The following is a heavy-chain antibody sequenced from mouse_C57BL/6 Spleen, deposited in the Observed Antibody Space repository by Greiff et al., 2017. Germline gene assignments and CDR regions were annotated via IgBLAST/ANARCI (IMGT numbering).Heavy chain of an antibody. D-gene: IGHD3-3*01. CDR2: IYPGSGNT. V-gene: IGHV1-66*01. Sequence: QVQLQQSGPELVKPGASVKISCKASGYSFTSYYIHWVKQRPGQGLEWIGWIYPGSGNTKYNEKFKGKATLTADTSSSTAYMQLSSLTSEDSAVYYSARSPSSGTGFAYWGQGTLVTVSA. CDR1: GYSFTSYY. J-gene: IGHJ3*01. CDR3: ARSPSSGTGFAY.